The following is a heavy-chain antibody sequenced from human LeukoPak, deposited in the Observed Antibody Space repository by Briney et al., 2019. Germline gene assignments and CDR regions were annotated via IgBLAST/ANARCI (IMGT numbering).Heavy chain of an antibody. CDR3: ARHFDGKGSFDF. CDR2: IKQDGSEK. Sequence: GGSLRLSCAASGFTFSSNWMSWVRQAPGKGLEWVANIKQDGSEKYYVDSVKGRFTISRDNAKNSLYLQMNSLRAEDTAVYYCARHFDGKGSFDFWGQGTLVTVSS. V-gene: IGHV3-7*01. D-gene: IGHD4-23*01. J-gene: IGHJ5*01. CDR1: GFTFSSNW.